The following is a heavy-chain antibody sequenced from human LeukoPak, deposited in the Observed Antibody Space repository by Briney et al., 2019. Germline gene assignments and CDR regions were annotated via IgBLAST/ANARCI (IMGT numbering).Heavy chain of an antibody. D-gene: IGHD5-18*01. CDR2: INAGNGNT. J-gene: IGHJ5*02. CDR3: ARAPWIRRTPTNCWFDP. V-gene: IGHV1-3*01. Sequence: WASVKVSCKASGYTFTSYAMNWVRQAPGQRLEWMGWINAGNGNTKYSQKFQGRVTITRDTSASTAYMELSSLRSEDTAVYYCARAPWIRRTPTNCWFDPWGQGTLVTVSS. CDR1: GYTFTSYA.